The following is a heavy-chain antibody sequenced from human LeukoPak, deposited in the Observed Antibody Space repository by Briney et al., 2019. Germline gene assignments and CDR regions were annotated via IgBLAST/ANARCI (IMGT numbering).Heavy chain of an antibody. CDR1: GFTFSSYA. CDR2: ISGSGGST. J-gene: IGHJ3*01. D-gene: IGHD2-15*01. CDR3: AKRYCSSAICYHAFDV. Sequence: GGSLRLSCAASGFTFSSYAMSWVRQAPGKGLEWVSAISGSGGSTYYADSVKGRFTISRENAKSSLYLQMNNLRAGDTAVYYCAKRYCSSAICYHAFDVWGQGTMVTVSS. V-gene: IGHV3-23*01.